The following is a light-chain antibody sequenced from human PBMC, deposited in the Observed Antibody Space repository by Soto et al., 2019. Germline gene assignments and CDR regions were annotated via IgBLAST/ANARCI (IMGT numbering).Light chain of an antibody. CDR2: DAS. J-gene: IGKJ4*01. CDR3: QQYSSMVS. V-gene: IGKV1-5*01. Sequence: DIQMTQSPSTLSASVGDRVTITCRASQSISSWLAWYQQKPGEAPKLLIYDASNLERGVPSRFSGSGSGTDFTLIISSLQPEDVATYYCQQYSSMVSFGGGTAIEIK. CDR1: QSISSW.